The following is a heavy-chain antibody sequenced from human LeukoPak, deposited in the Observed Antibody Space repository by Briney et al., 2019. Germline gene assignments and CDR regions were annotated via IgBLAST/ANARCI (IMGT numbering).Heavy chain of an antibody. CDR3: ARIFRDGYNYVDY. J-gene: IGHJ4*02. Sequence: ASVKVSCKASGYTFTGYYMRWVRQAPGQGLEWMGWINPNSGGTNYAQKFQGRVTMTRDTSISTAYMELSRLRSDDTAVYYCARIFRDGYNYVDYWGQGTLVTVSS. V-gene: IGHV1-2*02. CDR2: INPNSGGT. CDR1: GYTFTGYY. D-gene: IGHD5-24*01.